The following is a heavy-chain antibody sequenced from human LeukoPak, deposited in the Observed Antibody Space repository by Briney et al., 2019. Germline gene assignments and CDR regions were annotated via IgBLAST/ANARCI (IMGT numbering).Heavy chain of an antibody. D-gene: IGHD6-13*01. CDR3: ARGRYSSSRALGY. CDR1: GGSISSYY. V-gene: IGHV4-59*01. CDR2: IYYSGST. J-gene: IGHJ4*02. Sequence: SETLSLTCTVSGGSISSYYWSWIRQPPGRGLEWIGYIYYSGSTNYNPSLKSRVTISVDTSKNQFSLKLSSVTAADTAVYYCARGRYSSSRALGYWGQGTLVSVSS.